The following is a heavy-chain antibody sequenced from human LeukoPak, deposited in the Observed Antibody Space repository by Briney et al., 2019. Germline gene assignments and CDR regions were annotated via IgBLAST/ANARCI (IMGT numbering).Heavy chain of an antibody. CDR1: GGSISSYY. D-gene: IGHD1-26*01. Sequence: SETLSLTCTASGGSISSYYWSWIRQPPGKGLEWIGYIYYSGSTNYNPSLKSRVTISVDTSKNQFSLKLSSVTAADTAVYYCAREDSGSYYYWGQGTLVTVSS. J-gene: IGHJ4*02. CDR3: AREDSGSYYY. CDR2: IYYSGST. V-gene: IGHV4-59*01.